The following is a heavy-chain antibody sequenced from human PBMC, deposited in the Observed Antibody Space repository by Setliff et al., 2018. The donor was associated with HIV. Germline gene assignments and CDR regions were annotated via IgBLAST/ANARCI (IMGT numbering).Heavy chain of an antibody. CDR2: IYHSGST. V-gene: IGHV4-38-2*02. CDR3: AAKKSGDYPFN. CDR1: GYSISSGYY. J-gene: IGHJ4*02. D-gene: IGHD4-17*01. Sequence: SETLSLTCTVSGYSISSGYYWGWIRQPPGKGLEWIGSIYHSGSTYYNPSLKSRVTISGDTSKNQFFLNLTSVTAADTAVYYCAAKKSGDYPFNWGQGTQVTVSS.